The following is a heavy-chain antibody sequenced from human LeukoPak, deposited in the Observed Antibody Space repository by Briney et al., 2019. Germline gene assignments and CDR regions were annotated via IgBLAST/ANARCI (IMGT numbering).Heavy chain of an antibody. CDR3: ARDTYLGHCSSLSCSGFDP. CDR2: MNPSGST. Sequence: SETLSLTCAVYGGSFSGYYWTWIRHTPEKGLEWIGEMNPSGSTNYNPSLKSRVTISVDTSKNQFSLTLSSVTAADTAVYFCARDTYLGHCSSLSCSGFDPWGQGTLVTVSS. J-gene: IGHJ5*02. D-gene: IGHD2-21*01. V-gene: IGHV4-34*01. CDR1: GGSFSGYY.